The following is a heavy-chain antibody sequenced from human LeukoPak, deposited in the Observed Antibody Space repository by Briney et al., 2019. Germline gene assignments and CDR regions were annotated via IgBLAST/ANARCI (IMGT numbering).Heavy chain of an antibody. CDR3: ARHDAYYDFWSGINWFDP. Sequence: SETLSLTCTVSGGSISSYYWSWIRQPPGKGLEWIGYIYYSGSTNYNPSLKSRVTISVDTSKNQFSLKLSSVTAADTAVYYCARHDAYYDFWSGINWFDPWGQGTLVTVSS. D-gene: IGHD3-3*01. CDR2: IYYSGST. CDR1: GGSISSYY. V-gene: IGHV4-59*08. J-gene: IGHJ5*02.